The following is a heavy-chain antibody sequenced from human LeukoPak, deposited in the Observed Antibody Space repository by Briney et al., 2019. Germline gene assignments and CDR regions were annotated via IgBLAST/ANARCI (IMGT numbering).Heavy chain of an antibody. J-gene: IGHJ4*02. D-gene: IGHD2-2*03. CDR1: GGTFSSYA. CDR2: IIPIFGTA. V-gene: IGHV1-69*05. CDR3: ARDGTGYCSSTSCLLNFDY. Sequence: SVKVSCKASGGTFSSYAISWVRQAPGQGLEWMGGIIPIFGTANYAQKFQGRVTITTDESTSTAYMELSSLRSKDTAVYYCARDGTGYCSSTSCLLNFDYWGQGTLVTVSS.